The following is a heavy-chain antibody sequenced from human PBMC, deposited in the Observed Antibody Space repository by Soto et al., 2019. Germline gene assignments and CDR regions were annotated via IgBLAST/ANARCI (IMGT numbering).Heavy chain of an antibody. J-gene: IGHJ5*02. Sequence: PSETLSLTCTVSCGAVSSGTYYWSWIRQPPGKGLEWIGHIYFTGSTNYNPSLKSRVTMPLDTSRNQFSLKLSSVTAADTAVYYCTRGPPRVQWFDPWGLGTLVTVSS. CDR3: TRGPPRVQWFDP. CDR2: IYFTGST. CDR1: CGAVSSGTYY. V-gene: IGHV4-61*01.